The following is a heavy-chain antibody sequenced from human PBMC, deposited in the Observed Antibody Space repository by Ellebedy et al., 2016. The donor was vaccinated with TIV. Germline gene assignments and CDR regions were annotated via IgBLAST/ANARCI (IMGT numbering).Heavy chain of an antibody. V-gene: IGHV1-8*01. Sequence: AASVKVSCNASGYTFTSYDINWMRQATGQGLEWMAWMNPNSGHTGYAQKFQGRVTMTRNTSISTAYMELSSLRSEDTAVYYCARAWDTGMAPNYYYGMDVWGQGTTVTVSS. CDR2: MNPNSGHT. D-gene: IGHD5-18*01. CDR3: ARAWDTGMAPNYYYGMDV. CDR1: GYTFTSYD. J-gene: IGHJ6*02.